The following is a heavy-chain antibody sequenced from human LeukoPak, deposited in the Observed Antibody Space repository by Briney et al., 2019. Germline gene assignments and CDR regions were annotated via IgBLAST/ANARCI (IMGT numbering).Heavy chain of an antibody. CDR1: GGSFSGYY. D-gene: IGHD3-16*02. CDR3: ATAKGGLSHYFDY. V-gene: IGHV4-34*01. Sequence: SETLSLTCAVYGGSFSGYYWSWIRQPPGKGLEWIGEINHSGSTNYNPSLKSRVTISVDTSKNQFSLKLSSVTAADTAVYYCATAKGGLSHYFDYWGQGTLVTVSS. CDR2: INHSGST. J-gene: IGHJ4*02.